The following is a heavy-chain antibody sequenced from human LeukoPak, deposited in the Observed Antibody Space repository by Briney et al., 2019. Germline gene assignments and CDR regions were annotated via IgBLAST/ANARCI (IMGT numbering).Heavy chain of an antibody. CDR3: ARVTTGGYYNY. J-gene: IGHJ4*02. Sequence: QASETLSLTCTVSGGSISSGSYYWSWIRQPAGKGLEWIGRIYTSGSTNYNPSLKSRVTIPLDTSENHFSLKLSSVTAADTAVYYCARVTTGGYYNYWGQGTLVTVSS. V-gene: IGHV4-61*02. CDR2: IYTSGST. CDR1: GGSISSGSYY. D-gene: IGHD3-22*01.